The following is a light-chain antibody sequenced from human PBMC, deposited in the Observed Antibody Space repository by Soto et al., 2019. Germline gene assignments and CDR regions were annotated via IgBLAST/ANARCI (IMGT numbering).Light chain of an antibody. CDR3: QQLYSYPIT. CDR1: QGISSY. Sequence: DIQLTQSPSFLSASVGDRVTITCRASQGISSYLAWYHQEPGKAPKLLISRASTLQSGVPSRFSGSGSGTEFTLTISSLQPEDFATYYCQQLYSYPITFGQGTRLEIK. V-gene: IGKV1-9*01. CDR2: RAS. J-gene: IGKJ5*01.